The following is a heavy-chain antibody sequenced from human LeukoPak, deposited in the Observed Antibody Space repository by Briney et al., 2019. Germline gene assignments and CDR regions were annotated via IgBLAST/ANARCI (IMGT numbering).Heavy chain of an antibody. CDR2: INHSGST. J-gene: IGHJ6*02. V-gene: IGHV4-34*01. CDR3: ARGFRYSNYYYGMDV. CDR1: GGSFSGYY. D-gene: IGHD4-11*01. Sequence: SETLSLTCAVYGGSFSGYYWSWIRQPPGKGLEWLGEINHSGSTNYNPSLKSRVTISVDTSKNQFSLKLSSVTAADTAVYYCARGFRYSNYYYGMDVWGQGTTVTVSS.